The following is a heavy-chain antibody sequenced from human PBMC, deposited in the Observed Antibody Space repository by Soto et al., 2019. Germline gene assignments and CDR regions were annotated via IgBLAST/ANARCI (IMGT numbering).Heavy chain of an antibody. CDR1: GFTFSSYW. D-gene: IGHD4-17*01. J-gene: IGHJ2*01. V-gene: IGHV3-74*01. CDR2: INSDGSST. CDR3: ARDFIRRSFPLTTVTSWYFDL. Sequence: GGSLRLSCAASGFTFSSYWMHWVRQAPGKGLVWVSRINSDGSSTSYADSVKGRFTISRDNAKNTLYLQMNSLRAEDTAVYYCARDFIRRSFPLTTVTSWYFDLWGRGTLVTVSS.